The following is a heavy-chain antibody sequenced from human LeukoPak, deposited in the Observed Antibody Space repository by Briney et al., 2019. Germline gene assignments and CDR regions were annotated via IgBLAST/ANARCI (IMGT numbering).Heavy chain of an antibody. V-gene: IGHV1-69-2*01. CDR2: VDPEDGET. CDR3: ATAYCGGDCYLLYYFDY. J-gene: IGHJ4*02. CDR1: GYTFTDYY. D-gene: IGHD2-21*01. Sequence: ASVKVSCKVSGYTFTDYYMHWVQQAPGKGLEWMGLVDPEDGETIYAEKFQGRVTITADTSTDTAYMGLSSLRSEDTAVYYCATAYCGGDCYLLYYFDYWGQGTLVTVSS.